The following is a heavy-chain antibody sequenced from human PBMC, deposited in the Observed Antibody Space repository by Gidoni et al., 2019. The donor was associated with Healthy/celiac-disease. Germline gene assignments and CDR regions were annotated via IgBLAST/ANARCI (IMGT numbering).Heavy chain of an antibody. CDR1: GFPFSSYA. J-gene: IGHJ4*02. CDR3: AKSDGRYYDILTGYYDY. Sequence: EVQLLESGGGWVQPGGSLRLPCAASGFPFSSYAMSWVRQAPGKGLEWVSAISGSGGSTYYADSVKGRFTISRDNSKNTLYLQMNSLRAEDTAVYYCAKSDGRYYDILTGYYDYWGQGTLVTVSS. V-gene: IGHV3-23*01. D-gene: IGHD3-9*01. CDR2: ISGSGGST.